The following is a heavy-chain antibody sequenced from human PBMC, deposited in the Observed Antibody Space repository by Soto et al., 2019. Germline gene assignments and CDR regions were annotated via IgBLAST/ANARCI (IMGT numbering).Heavy chain of an antibody. CDR2: IYYSETT. J-gene: IGHJ4*02. V-gene: IGHV4-61*05. CDR3: ARGRRVQLARFYYFDY. D-gene: IGHD1-1*01. CDR1: GGSISSSSYY. Sequence: SETLALTCTVSGGSISSSSYYWGWLHQPPGKGLEWIGYIYYSETTNYNPSLKSRVTLSVDTSKNQFSLKLSSVTAADTAVYYCARGRRVQLARFYYFDYWGRGTLVTVSS.